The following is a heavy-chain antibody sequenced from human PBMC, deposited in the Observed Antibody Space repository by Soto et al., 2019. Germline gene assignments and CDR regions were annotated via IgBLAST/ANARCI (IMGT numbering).Heavy chain of an antibody. CDR2: ISASGYAT. CDR3: AKDGDCSGGSCYLLYYFFGMDV. J-gene: IGHJ6*02. V-gene: IGHV3-23*01. CDR1: GFTFGSYA. D-gene: IGHD2-15*01. Sequence: EVQLLESGGGLIQPGGSLRLSCAASGFTFGSYALSWVRQAPGKGLEWVSTISASGYATYYADSVKGRFTISRDNSTTTLYLQMSSLRAEDTAVYYCAKDGDCSGGSCYLLYYFFGMDVWGQGTTVTVSS.